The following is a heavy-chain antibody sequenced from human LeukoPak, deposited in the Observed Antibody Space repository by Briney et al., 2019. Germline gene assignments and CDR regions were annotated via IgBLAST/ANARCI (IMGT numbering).Heavy chain of an antibody. D-gene: IGHD2-15*01. V-gene: IGHV4-39*01. Sequence: SETLSLTCTVSGGSISSSSHSWGWIRQPPGKGLEWTGSIYYTGTTYYNPSLKSRVTISVDTSKNQFSLKLSSVTAADTAVYYCARVVAALDYFDYWGQGTLVTVSS. J-gene: IGHJ4*02. CDR3: ARVVAALDYFDY. CDR1: GGSISSSSHS. CDR2: IYYTGTT.